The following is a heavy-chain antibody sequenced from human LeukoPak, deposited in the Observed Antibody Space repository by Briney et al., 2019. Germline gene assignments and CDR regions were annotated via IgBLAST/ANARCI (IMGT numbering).Heavy chain of an antibody. V-gene: IGHV4-4*07. Sequence: SSETLCLTCTVSGDSISRYYWSWIRQPAGKGLEWIGRIYNGGIITYNPSLKSRVTMSIDTSNNQFSLRLRFVTAADTAVYYCAREGRTAMVRGSFDYWGQGTLVTVSS. D-gene: IGHD5-18*01. CDR3: AREGRTAMVRGSFDY. CDR1: GDSISRYY. J-gene: IGHJ4*02. CDR2: IYNGGII.